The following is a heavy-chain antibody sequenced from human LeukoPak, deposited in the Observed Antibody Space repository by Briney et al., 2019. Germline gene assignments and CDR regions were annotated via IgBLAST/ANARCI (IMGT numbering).Heavy chain of an antibody. J-gene: IGHJ3*02. D-gene: IGHD3-22*01. CDR2: IYYSGST. Sequence: SGTLSLTCAVSGGSISSSNWGSWVRQHPGKGLEWIGYIYYSGSTYYNPSLKSRVTISVDTSKNQFSLKLSSVTAADTAVYYCASQKHYYDSSGYQVNAFDIWGQGTMVTVSS. CDR1: GGSISSSNW. V-gene: IGHV4-4*02. CDR3: ASQKHYYDSSGYQVNAFDI.